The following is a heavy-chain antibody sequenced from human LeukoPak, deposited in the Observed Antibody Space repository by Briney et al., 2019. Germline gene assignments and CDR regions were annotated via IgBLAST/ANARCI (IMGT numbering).Heavy chain of an antibody. D-gene: IGHD2-15*01. CDR1: GFTFSHFW. CDR3: AREDGYCSGGNCYSYFDS. V-gene: IGHV3-7*01. Sequence: GSLRLSCAASGFTFSHFWMSWVRQAPGKGLEWVAYIKKTGSETYYVDSVKGRFTITRDNTRNSLFLQMYSLRAEDTAVYFCAREDGYCSGGNCYSYFDSWGQGTLVIVSS. J-gene: IGHJ4*02. CDR2: IKKTGSET.